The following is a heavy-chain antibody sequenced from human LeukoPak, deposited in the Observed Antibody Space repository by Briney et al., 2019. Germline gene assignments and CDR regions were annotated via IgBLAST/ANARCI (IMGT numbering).Heavy chain of an antibody. CDR1: GGSISSGSYY. J-gene: IGHJ6*03. V-gene: IGHV4-61*01. CDR2: IYYSGST. Sequence: SETLSLTCTVSGGSISSGSYYWSWIRQPPGKGLEWIGYIYYSGSTNYNPSLKSRVTISVDTSKNQFSLKLSSVTAADTAVYYCARLIAAAGTYYYYYYMDVWGKGTTVTISS. CDR3: ARLIAAAGTYYYYYYMDV. D-gene: IGHD6-13*01.